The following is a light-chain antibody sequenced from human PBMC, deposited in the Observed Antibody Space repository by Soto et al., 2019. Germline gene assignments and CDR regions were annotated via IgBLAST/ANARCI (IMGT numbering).Light chain of an antibody. V-gene: IGKV1-6*01. CDR1: QAIRTD. CDR2: AAF. Sequence: AIQVTQSPSSLSASVGDRVTITCRASQAIRTDLGWYQQKPGKAPKLLIFAAFNLYSGVPSRFTGSGSGTDFTLTINNLQAEDFATYYCLQEYSYPRTFGQGTKVDIK. CDR3: LQEYSYPRT. J-gene: IGKJ1*01.